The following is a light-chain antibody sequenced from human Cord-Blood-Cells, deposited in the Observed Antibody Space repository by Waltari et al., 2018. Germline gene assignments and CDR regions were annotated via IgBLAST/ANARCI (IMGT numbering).Light chain of an antibody. J-gene: IGKJ4*01. CDR2: GAS. Sequence: EIVMTQSPAXLSVSPXERXXXSCRASQSXSSNLAWYQXXPGPAPRPXIYGASTRATGIPARXXGSGXGTEFXLTXSSLQXEXFAVYYCQXYNNWPXLTFGXXTKVEIX. CDR3: QXYNNWPXLT. CDR1: QSXSSN. V-gene: IGKV3-15*01.